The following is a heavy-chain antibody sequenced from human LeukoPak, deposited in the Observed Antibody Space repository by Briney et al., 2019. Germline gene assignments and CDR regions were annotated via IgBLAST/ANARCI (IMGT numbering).Heavy chain of an antibody. J-gene: IGHJ4*02. CDR2: ISRSGSTI. Sequence: QPGGSLRLSCAASGFTFSSYEMNWVRQAPAKGLEWVSYISRSGSTIYYADSVKGRVTISRDNAKNSLYLQMHSLRAEDTAMYYCARLPGGVVMDAGLYWGQGTLVTVSS. CDR1: GFTFSSYE. V-gene: IGHV3-48*03. CDR3: ARLPGGVVMDAGLY. D-gene: IGHD2-21*01.